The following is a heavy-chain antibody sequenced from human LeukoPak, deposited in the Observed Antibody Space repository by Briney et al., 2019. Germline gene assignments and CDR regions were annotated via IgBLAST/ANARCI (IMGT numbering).Heavy chain of an antibody. V-gene: IGHV4-59*08. D-gene: IGHD6-6*01. J-gene: IGHJ4*02. CDR1: GGSISSYY. CDR2: YYYSGST. Sequence: KPAETLSLTCTVSGGSISSYYWSWIRQPPGKGLEWIGYYYYSGSTNYIPSLKSRVTISINTSKNQFSPRLSSVTAADTAVYYCARHSEAYSSSSYYYYFDYWGQGTLVTVS. CDR3: ARHSEAYSSSSYYYYFDY.